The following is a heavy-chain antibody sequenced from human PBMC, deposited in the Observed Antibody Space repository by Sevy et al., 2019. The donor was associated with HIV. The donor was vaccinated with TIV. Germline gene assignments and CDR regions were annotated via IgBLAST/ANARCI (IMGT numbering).Heavy chain of an antibody. J-gene: IGHJ6*02. V-gene: IGHV4-59*13. CDR3: ARDQGLLWFGDPKAPSYYYYGMDV. CDR1: GGSISSYY. D-gene: IGHD3-10*01. CDR2: IYYSGST. Sequence: SETLSLTCTVSGGSISSYYWSWIRQPPGKGLEWIGYIYYSGSTKYHPSLKSRVTISVDTSKNQFSLKLSSVTAADTAVYYFARDQGLLWFGDPKAPSYYYYGMDVWGQGTTVTVSS.